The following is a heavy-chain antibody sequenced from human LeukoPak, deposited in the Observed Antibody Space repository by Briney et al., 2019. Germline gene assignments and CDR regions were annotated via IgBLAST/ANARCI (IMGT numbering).Heavy chain of an antibody. CDR3: ASMYFSQYLQH. Sequence: GGSLRLSCAASGFTVNSNYMSWVRQAPGKGLEWVSVIYSGGSTYYADSVKGRFTISRDNSKNTLYLRMNSLRAEDTAVYYCASMYFSQYLQHWGQGTLVTVSS. D-gene: IGHD2-8*01. J-gene: IGHJ1*01. CDR2: IYSGGST. CDR1: GFTVNSNY. V-gene: IGHV3-53*01.